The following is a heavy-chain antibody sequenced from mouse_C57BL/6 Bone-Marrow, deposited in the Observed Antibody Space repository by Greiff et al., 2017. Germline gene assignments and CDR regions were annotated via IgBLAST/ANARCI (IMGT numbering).Heavy chain of an antibody. V-gene: IGHV5-17*01. CDR1: GFTFSDYG. CDR3: ANYDPGGYYAMDY. CDR2: ISSGSSTI. D-gene: IGHD2-3*01. Sequence: EVQVVESGGGLVKPGGSLKLSCAASGFTFSDYGMHWVRQAPEKGLEWVAYISSGSSTIYYADTVKGRFTISRDNAKNTLFLQMTSLRSEDTAMYYCANYDPGGYYAMDYWGQGTSVTVSS. J-gene: IGHJ4*01.